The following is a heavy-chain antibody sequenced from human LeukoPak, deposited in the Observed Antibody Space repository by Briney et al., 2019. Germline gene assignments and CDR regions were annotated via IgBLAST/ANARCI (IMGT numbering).Heavy chain of an antibody. V-gene: IGHV3-33*01. CDR1: GFTFSNYG. D-gene: IGHD2-2*01. Sequence: PGRSLGLSCAASGFTFSNYGMHWVRQAPGKGLEWVAVIWYDGTNKYYADSVKGRFTISRDNSKNTLYLQMNSLRAEDTAVYYCARVSYCSSSDCSFDYWGQGTLVTVSS. J-gene: IGHJ4*02. CDR3: ARVSYCSSSDCSFDY. CDR2: IWYDGTNK.